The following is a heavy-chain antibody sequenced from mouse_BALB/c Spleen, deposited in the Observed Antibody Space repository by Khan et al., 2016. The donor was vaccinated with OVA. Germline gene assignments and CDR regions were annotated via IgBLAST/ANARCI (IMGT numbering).Heavy chain of an antibody. V-gene: IGHV14-3*02. CDR2: IDPANGNT. D-gene: IGHD4-1*01. CDR1: GFNIKDTY. J-gene: IGHJ3*01. CDR3: ARDYWDVFAY. Sequence: EVELVESGAELVKPGASVKLSCTASGFNIKDTYMHWVKQRPEQGLEWIGRIDPANGNTKYDPKFQDKATITADTSSNTAYLQLSSLTSEDTAVYYCARDYWDVFAYWGQGTLFHCLC.